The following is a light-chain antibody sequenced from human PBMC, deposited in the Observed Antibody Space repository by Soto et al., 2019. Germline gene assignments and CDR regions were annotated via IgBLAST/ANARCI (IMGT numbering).Light chain of an antibody. CDR2: AAS. V-gene: IGKV1-27*01. J-gene: IGKJ3*01. CDR1: QGIRSF. Sequence: DIQMTQSPSSLSASVGDRVTIPCRASQGIRSFLAWYQQKPGKVPKLLIYAASTLQSGVPSRFSGSGSGTDFTLTISSLQPEDVATYYCQKYNSAPLTFGPGTKVDIK. CDR3: QKYNSAPLT.